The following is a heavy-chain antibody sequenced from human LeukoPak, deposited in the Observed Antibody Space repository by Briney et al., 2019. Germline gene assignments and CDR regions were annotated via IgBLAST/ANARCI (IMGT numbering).Heavy chain of an antibody. CDR2: INPNSGGT. V-gene: IGHV1-2*02. J-gene: IGHJ3*02. Sequence: ASVKVSCKASGYTFTGYYMHWVRQAPGQGLEWMGWINPNSGGTNYAQKFQGRVTMTRDTSISTAYMELSRLRSDDTAVYYCARGDDSSGYHDASDIWGQGTMVTVSS. D-gene: IGHD3-22*01. CDR1: GYTFTGYY. CDR3: ARGDDSSGYHDASDI.